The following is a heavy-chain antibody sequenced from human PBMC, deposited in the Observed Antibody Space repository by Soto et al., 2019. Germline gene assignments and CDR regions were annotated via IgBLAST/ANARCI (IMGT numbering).Heavy chain of an antibody. CDR2: INPNSGGT. D-gene: IGHD1-1*01. Sequence: QVQLVQSGAEVKKPGASVKVSCKASGYTFTGYYMHWVRQAPGQGLEWMGWINPNSGGTNYAQKFQGRVTKTRDTSISTAYMELSRLISDDTAVYYCARDHPNWNGAFDPWGQGTLVTVSS. CDR3: ARDHPNWNGAFDP. J-gene: IGHJ5*02. V-gene: IGHV1-2*02. CDR1: GYTFTGYY.